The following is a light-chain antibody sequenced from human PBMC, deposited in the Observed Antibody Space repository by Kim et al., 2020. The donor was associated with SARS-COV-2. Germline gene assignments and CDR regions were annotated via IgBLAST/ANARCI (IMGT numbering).Light chain of an antibody. Sequence: DIQMPQSPSTLSASVGDRVTITCRASQSINIWLAWYQQKPGKAPKLLIYKASTLEGGVPSRFSGSGSGTEFTLTISTLQPDDFATYSCQQYDSHPYTFGQGTKLEI. CDR2: KAS. CDR3: QQYDSHPYT. V-gene: IGKV1-5*03. J-gene: IGKJ2*01. CDR1: QSINIW.